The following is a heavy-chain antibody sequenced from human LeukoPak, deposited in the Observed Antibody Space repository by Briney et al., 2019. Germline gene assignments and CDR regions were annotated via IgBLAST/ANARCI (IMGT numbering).Heavy chain of an antibody. CDR1: GYTFTGYY. CDR2: INPNSGGT. CDR3: ARDRRIMLAAAGKFGYYMDV. D-gene: IGHD6-13*01. J-gene: IGHJ6*03. V-gene: IGHV1-2*06. Sequence: ASVKVSCKASGYTFTGYYMHWVRQAPGQGLEWMGRINPNSGGTNYAQKFQGRVTMTRDTSISTAYMELSRLRFDDTAVYYCARDRRIMLAAAGKFGYYMDVWGKGTTVTVSS.